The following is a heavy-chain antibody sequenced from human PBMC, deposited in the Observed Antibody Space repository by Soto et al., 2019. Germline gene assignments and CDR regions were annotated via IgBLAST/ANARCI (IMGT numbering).Heavy chain of an antibody. Sequence: QVQLVQSGAEVKKPGSSVKVSCKASGGTFERHSITWVRQAPGQGLEWMGRIIPILDIADYAQKFQDRVTLTADTSTSTAYMELSSLRSDDTAVFYCARGYDADGYYYEDFQHWGQGTLVTVSS. CDR3: ARGYDADGYYYEDFQH. J-gene: IGHJ1*01. V-gene: IGHV1-69*02. D-gene: IGHD3-22*01. CDR1: GGTFERHS. CDR2: IIPILDIA.